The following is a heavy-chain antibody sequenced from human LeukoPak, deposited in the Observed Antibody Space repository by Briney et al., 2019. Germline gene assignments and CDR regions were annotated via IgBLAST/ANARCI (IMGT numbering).Heavy chain of an antibody. D-gene: IGHD6-19*01. V-gene: IGHV4-34*01. CDR1: GGSFSGYY. J-gene: IGHJ4*02. Sequence: SETLSLTCAVYGGSFSGYYWSWIRQPPGKGLEWIGEINHSGSTNYNPSLKSRVTISVDTSKNQFSLKLSSVTAADTAVYYCARDASRSIAVAGSCFDYWGQGTLVTVSS. CDR3: ARDASRSIAVAGSCFDY. CDR2: INHSGST.